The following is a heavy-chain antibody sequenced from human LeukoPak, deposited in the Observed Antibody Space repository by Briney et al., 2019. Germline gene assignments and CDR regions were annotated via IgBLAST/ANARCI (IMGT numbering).Heavy chain of an antibody. V-gene: IGHV1-2*02. CDR3: ARVRYRLAETYIDY. CDR1: GYIFTGYY. Sequence: RVASVKVSCEASGYIFTGYYMHWVRQAPGQGLEWMGWINPNSGDTNYAQKFQGRVTMTRDTSISTAYMELSRLRSDDPAVYYCARVRYRLAETYIDYWGQGTLVTVSS. D-gene: IGHD3-16*01. CDR2: INPNSGDT. J-gene: IGHJ4*02.